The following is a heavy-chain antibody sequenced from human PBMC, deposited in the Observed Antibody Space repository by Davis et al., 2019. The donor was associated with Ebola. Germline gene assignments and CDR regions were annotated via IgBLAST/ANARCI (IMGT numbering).Heavy chain of an antibody. J-gene: IGHJ4*02. V-gene: IGHV3-21*01. D-gene: IGHD3-3*01. CDR2: ISSSSSYI. Sequence: GGSLRLSCAASGFTFSIYSMNWVRQAPGKGLEWVSSISSSSSYINYADSVKGRFTISRDNAKNSLYLQLNSLRAEDTAMYYCARDGDTIFGVAPDCWGQGTLVTVSS. CDR1: GFTFSIYS. CDR3: ARDGDTIFGVAPDC.